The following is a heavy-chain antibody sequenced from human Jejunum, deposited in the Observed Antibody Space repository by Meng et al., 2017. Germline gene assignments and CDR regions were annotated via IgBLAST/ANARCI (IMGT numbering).Heavy chain of an antibody. D-gene: IGHD3-16*01. V-gene: IGHV3-30*01. CDR1: GFAFSNYA. J-gene: IGHJ4*02. CDR2: ISYDGSSK. Sequence: GGSLRLSCAVSGFAFSNYAMHWVRQAPGKGLEWVAVISYDGSSKNHADSVKGRFTISRDNSKNTLFLQMDSLRPDDTAVYYCARGHWGAVGSYGDYWGQGTLVTVSS. CDR3: ARGHWGAVGSYGDY.